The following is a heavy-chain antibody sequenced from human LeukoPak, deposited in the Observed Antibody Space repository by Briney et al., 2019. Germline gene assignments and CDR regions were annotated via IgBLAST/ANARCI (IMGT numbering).Heavy chain of an antibody. CDR3: TSSSTWVSYFDY. Sequence: GRSLRLSCAASGFTFSSYSMNWVRQAPGKGLEWVSYISGSSSTIYYADSVKGRFTISRDNAKNSLYLQMNSLRAEDTAVYYCTSSSTWVSYFDYWGQGTLVTVSS. J-gene: IGHJ4*02. V-gene: IGHV3-48*01. CDR1: GFTFSSYS. D-gene: IGHD2-8*01. CDR2: ISGSSSTI.